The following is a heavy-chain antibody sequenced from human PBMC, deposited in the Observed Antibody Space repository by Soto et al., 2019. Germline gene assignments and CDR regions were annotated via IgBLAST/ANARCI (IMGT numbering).Heavy chain of an antibody. Sequence: LRLSCAASGFTFSNYGMNWVRQAPGKGLEWVSGISGSGGITYYADSVKGRFTISRDNSKNTLYLQMNSLRAEDTAVYYCAKDGDDSSGDYVAFDIWGQGTMVTVSS. V-gene: IGHV3-23*01. CDR3: AKDGDDSSGDYVAFDI. J-gene: IGHJ3*02. D-gene: IGHD3-22*01. CDR1: GFTFSNYG. CDR2: ISGSGGIT.